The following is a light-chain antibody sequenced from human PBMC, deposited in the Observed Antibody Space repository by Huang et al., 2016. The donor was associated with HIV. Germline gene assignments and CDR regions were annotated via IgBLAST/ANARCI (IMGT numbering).Light chain of an antibody. CDR3: QQYDGYPWT. CDR1: QSFTTW. Sequence: DIQMTQSPSTLSASVGDRVTITCRASQSFTTWLAWYQQKPGKAPKLPIYDVYSLESGVPSRFSGSGSGTEFTLTISSLQPDDFATYYCQQYDGYPWTFGQGTKVEIK. V-gene: IGKV1-5*01. J-gene: IGKJ1*01. CDR2: DVY.